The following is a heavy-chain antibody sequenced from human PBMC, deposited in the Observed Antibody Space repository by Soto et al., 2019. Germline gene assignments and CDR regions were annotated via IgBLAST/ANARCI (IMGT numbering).Heavy chain of an antibody. V-gene: IGHV4-30-4*01. Sequence: SETLSLTCTVSGGSISSGDYYWSWIRQTPGKGLEWIGYIYYSGSTYYNPSLKSRVTISVDTSKNQFSLKLSSVTAADTAVYYCARFTHYYGMDVWGQGTKVTAP. CDR1: GGSISSGDYY. J-gene: IGHJ6*02. CDR2: IYYSGST. CDR3: ARFTHYYGMDV.